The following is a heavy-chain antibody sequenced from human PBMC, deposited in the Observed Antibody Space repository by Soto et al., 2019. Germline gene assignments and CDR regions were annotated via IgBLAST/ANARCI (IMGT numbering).Heavy chain of an antibody. J-gene: IGHJ4*02. CDR3: ARVGYSSGWYQDY. CDR2: INPSGGST. CDR1: GYTFTSYD. Sequence: ASVKVSCKASGYTFTSYDINWVRQATGQGLEWMGIINPSGGSTSYAQKFQGRVTMTRDTSTGTAYMELSSLRSEDTAVYYCARVGYSSGWYQDYWGQGTRVTVSS. D-gene: IGHD6-19*01. V-gene: IGHV1-46*03.